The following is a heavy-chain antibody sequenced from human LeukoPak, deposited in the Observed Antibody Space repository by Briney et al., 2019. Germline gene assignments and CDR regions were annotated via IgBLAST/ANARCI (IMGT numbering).Heavy chain of an antibody. Sequence: SETLSLTCSVSGSSISSYFWTWIRQPPGKGLEWIAYMYYSASTNYNPSLKSRVTISIDTSKNQLSLKLRFVTAADTAVYYCARIYGASDSALDYWGQGTLVTVSP. CDR2: MYYSAST. CDR1: GSSISSYF. D-gene: IGHD5-12*01. V-gene: IGHV4-59*13. CDR3: ARIYGASDSALDY. J-gene: IGHJ4*02.